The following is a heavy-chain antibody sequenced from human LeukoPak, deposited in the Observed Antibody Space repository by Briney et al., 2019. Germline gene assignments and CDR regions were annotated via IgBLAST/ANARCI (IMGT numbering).Heavy chain of an antibody. CDR3: ARGLMTTVVTPGY. D-gene: IGHD4-23*01. CDR2: FYSSGST. J-gene: IGHJ4*02. Sequence: KPSETLSLTCTVSGGTISSGTYYWVWIRQPPGKGLEWIGSFYSSGSTFYNSSLKSRVTISIDTSKNHFSLKLSSVTAADTAVYCCARGLMTTVVTPGYWGQGTLVTVSS. CDR1: GGTISSGTYY. V-gene: IGHV4-39*02.